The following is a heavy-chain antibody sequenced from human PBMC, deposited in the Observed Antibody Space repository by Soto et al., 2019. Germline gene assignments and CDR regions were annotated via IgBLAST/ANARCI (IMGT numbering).Heavy chain of an antibody. CDR2: IFSNDEK. J-gene: IGHJ6*02. V-gene: IGHV2-26*01. CDR3: ARIQEFGVVNYYYYYGMDV. CDR1: GFSLSNARMG. D-gene: IGHD3-3*01. Sequence: SGPTLVNPTETLTLTCTVSGFSLSNARMGVSWIRQPPGKALEWIAHIFSNDEKSYSTSLKSRLTISKDTSKSQVVLTMTNMDPVDTETHYCARIQEFGVVNYYYYYGMDVWGQGTTVTVSS.